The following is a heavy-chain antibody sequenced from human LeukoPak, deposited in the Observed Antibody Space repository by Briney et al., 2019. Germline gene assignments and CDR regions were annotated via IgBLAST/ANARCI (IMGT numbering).Heavy chain of an antibody. V-gene: IGHV4-61*05. J-gene: IGHJ4*02. CDR2: IYYSGST. D-gene: IGHD4-23*01. CDR3: ASLDGGYSEAVGH. Sequence: SETLSLTCTVSGGSISSTSYYWAWLRQPPGKGLEWIGDIYYSGSTKYNPSIKSRVTISVDASKNQFSLKLTSVTAADTAVYYCASLDGGYSEAVGHWGQGTLVTVSS. CDR1: GGSISSTSYY.